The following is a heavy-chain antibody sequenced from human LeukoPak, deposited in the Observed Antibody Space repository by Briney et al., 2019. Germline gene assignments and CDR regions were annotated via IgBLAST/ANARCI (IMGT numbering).Heavy chain of an antibody. J-gene: IGHJ4*02. CDR3: ASSKGPLDY. D-gene: IGHD2/OR15-2a*01. V-gene: IGHV3-23*01. CDR1: GFTFSSYA. CDR2: ISGSGGST. Sequence: GGSLRLSCAASGFTFSSYAMSWVRQAPGKGLEWVSAISGSGGSTYYADSVKGRFTISRDNAKNSLYLQMNSLRDEDTAIYYCASSKGPLDYWGQGTLVTVSS.